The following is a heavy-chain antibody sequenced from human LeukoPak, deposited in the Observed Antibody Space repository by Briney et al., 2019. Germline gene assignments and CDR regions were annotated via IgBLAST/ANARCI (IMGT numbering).Heavy chain of an antibody. D-gene: IGHD3-10*01. J-gene: IGHJ5*02. CDR1: GFTFSSYW. Sequence: PGGSLRLSCAASGFTFSSYWMSWVRQAPGKGLEWVANIKQDGSEKYYVDSVKGRFTISRDNSKNTLYLQMNSLRAEDTAIYYCAKDIVSGSYPNWFDPWGQGTLVTVSS. CDR3: AKDIVSGSYPNWFDP. CDR2: IKQDGSEK. V-gene: IGHV3-7*03.